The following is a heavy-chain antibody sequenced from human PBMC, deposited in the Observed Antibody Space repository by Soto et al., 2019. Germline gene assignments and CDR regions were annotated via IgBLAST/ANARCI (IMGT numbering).Heavy chain of an antibody. CDR1: GGSISGEPYY. Sequence: PSETLSLTCTVSGGSISGEPYYWSWIRQHPGKGLEWIGYIFYSGSTSYNPSLKSRVSISVATSENQFSLKLSSVTVADTAVYYCVRDTFFDWCFDSWGQGTLVTVSS. D-gene: IGHD3-9*01. CDR2: IFYSGST. V-gene: IGHV4-31*03. CDR3: VRDTFFDWCFDS. J-gene: IGHJ4*02.